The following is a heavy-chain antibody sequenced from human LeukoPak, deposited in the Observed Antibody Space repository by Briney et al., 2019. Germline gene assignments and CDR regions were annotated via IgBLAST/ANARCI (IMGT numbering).Heavy chain of an antibody. V-gene: IGHV3-33*08. CDR1: GFTFSSYA. J-gene: IGHJ6*02. D-gene: IGHD3-22*01. CDR3: ARAQNYYDSSGYSFGSDYYGMDV. CDR2: IWYDGSNK. Sequence: GGSLRLSCAASGFTFSSYAMHWVRQAPGKGLEWVAVIWYDGSNKYYADSVKGRFTISRDNSKNTLYLQMNSLRAEDTAVYYCARAQNYYDSSGYSFGSDYYGMDVWGQGTTVTVSS.